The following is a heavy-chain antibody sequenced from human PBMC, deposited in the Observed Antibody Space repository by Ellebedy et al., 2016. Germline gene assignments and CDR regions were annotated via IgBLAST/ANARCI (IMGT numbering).Heavy chain of an antibody. J-gene: IGHJ5*01. Sequence: GESLKISXKGSGYTFGSYWINWVRQMPGRGLEWMGRIDPGDSSTNYRPSFEGHVTFSVDKSITTAYLQWNSLEASDTALYYCAKQHGDYAGWFDSWGQGTVVTVSS. CDR3: AKQHGDYAGWFDS. V-gene: IGHV5-10-1*01. D-gene: IGHD4-17*01. CDR1: GYTFGSYW. CDR2: IDPGDSST.